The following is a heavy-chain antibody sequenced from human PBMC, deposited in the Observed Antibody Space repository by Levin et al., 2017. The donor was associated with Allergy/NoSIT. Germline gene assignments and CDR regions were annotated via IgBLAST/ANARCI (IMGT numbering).Heavy chain of an antibody. CDR3: ATRQGLASFSSGISYAGSGTYYWYDP. V-gene: IGHV4-4*08. CDR1: GASVTTYS. J-gene: IGHJ5*02. Sequence: SETLSLTCTVSGASVTTYSWTWIRRPPGKGLEWIGYRDNRGTITYNPSLKSRLTIFVDTSKNQFSLKLSSVTAADTAVYYCATRQGLASFSSGISYAGSGTYYWYDPWGQGTLVTVSS. D-gene: IGHD3-10*01. CDR2: RDNRGTI.